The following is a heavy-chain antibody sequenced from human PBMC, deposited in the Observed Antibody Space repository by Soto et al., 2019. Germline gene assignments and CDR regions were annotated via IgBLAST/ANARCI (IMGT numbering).Heavy chain of an antibody. Sequence: PSETLSPTCGVSGGSISSGGYSWSWILQPPGKGREGIGYIYHSGRTYYNTSLKRRVTISVDRSKNQFSMKLSSVTAADTAVYYCARGYGHSSGDYLEYWGQGTLVTVSS. CDR1: GGSISSGGYS. CDR3: ARGYGHSSGDYLEY. J-gene: IGHJ4*02. D-gene: IGHD3-22*01. CDR2: IYHSGRT. V-gene: IGHV4-30-2*01.